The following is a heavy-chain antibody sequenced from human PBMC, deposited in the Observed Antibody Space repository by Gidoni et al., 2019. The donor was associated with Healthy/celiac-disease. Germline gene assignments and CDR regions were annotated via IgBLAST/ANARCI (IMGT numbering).Heavy chain of an antibody. J-gene: IGHJ3*02. CDR2: FDPEEGET. CDR1: GSTLTELS. CDR3: ATNPSLNLPGAFDI. Sequence: QLQLLQSGAEVQQPGASVKVSCKFSGSTLTELSIHWLRQAPGKGLEWMGGFDPEEGETIYGQKFQCRVTMTEDTSTDTAYMELSSLRSEDTAVYYCATNPSLNLPGAFDIWGQGTMVTVSS. V-gene: IGHV1-24*01.